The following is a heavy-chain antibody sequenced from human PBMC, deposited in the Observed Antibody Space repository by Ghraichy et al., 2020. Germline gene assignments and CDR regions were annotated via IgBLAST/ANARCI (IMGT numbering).Heavy chain of an antibody. J-gene: IGHJ4*02. CDR2: ISYDGSNK. V-gene: IGHV3-30*03. Sequence: GGSLRLSCAASGFTLSSYDMHWVCQALGKGLEWVAVISYDGSNKYYADSVKGRFTISRDNSKNTLYLQMNSLRAEDTAVYYCTGNLFDYWGQGTLVTVS. CDR1: GFTLSSYD. CDR3: TGNLFDY.